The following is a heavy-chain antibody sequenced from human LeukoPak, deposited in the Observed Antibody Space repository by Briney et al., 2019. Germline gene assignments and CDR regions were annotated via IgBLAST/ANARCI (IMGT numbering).Heavy chain of an antibody. V-gene: IGHV1-18*01. CDR3: ARDRSPSVDP. CDR1: GYTFTSYG. J-gene: IGHJ5*02. Sequence: ASVKVSCKASGYTFTSYGISWVRQAPGQGLEWMGWISAYNGNTNYAQKFQGRVTMTRDTSISTAYMELSRLRSDDTAVYYCARDRSPSVDPWGQGTLVTVSS. CDR2: ISAYNGNT. D-gene: IGHD6-13*01.